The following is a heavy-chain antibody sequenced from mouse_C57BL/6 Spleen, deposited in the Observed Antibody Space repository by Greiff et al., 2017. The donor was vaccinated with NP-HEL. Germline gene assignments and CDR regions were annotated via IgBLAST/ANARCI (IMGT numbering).Heavy chain of an antibody. CDR1: GYTFTSYW. J-gene: IGHJ2*01. Sequence: QVQLKQPGAELVRPGSSVKLSCKASGYTFTSYWMDWVKQRPGQGLEWIGNIYPSDSETHYNQKFKDKATLTVDKSSSTAYMQLSSLTSEDSAVYYCARGGLRRGYYFDYWGQGTTLTVSS. CDR2: IYPSDSET. CDR3: ARGGLRRGYYFDY. D-gene: IGHD2-4*01. V-gene: IGHV1-61*01.